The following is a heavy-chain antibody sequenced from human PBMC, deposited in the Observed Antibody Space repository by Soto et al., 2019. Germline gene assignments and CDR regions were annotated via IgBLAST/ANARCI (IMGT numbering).Heavy chain of an antibody. CDR1: GYSFTSYW. CDR3: ARHKDFYYDNSGA. CDR2: IDPSDSYT. V-gene: IGHV5-10-1*01. D-gene: IGHD3-22*01. J-gene: IGHJ5*02. Sequence: GESLKISCKGSGYSFTSYWISWVRQMPGKGLEWMGRIDPSDSYTNYSPSFQGHVTMSADKSINTAYLQWSSLKASDSAMYYCARHKDFYYDNSGAWGQGSLVTVSS.